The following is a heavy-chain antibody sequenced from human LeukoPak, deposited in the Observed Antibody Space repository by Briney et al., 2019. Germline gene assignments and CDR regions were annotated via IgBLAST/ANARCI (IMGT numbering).Heavy chain of an antibody. Sequence: GGSLRLSCVDSGFTFSSYTMTWVRQGPGKGLEWVSSISGSGDSTYYGDSVKGRFTISRDNSKNTLYLQMNSLRADDTAVYYCAKDHKHGSSTSCYVFDYWGQGTLVTVSS. V-gene: IGHV3-23*01. J-gene: IGHJ4*02. CDR3: AKDHKHGSSTSCYVFDY. D-gene: IGHD2-2*01. CDR2: ISGSGDST. CDR1: GFTFSSYT.